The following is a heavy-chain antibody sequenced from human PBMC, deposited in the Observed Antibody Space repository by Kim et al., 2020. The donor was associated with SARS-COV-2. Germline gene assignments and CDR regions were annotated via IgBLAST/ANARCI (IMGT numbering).Heavy chain of an antibody. Sequence: GGSLRLSCAASGFTFSNAWMSWVRQAPGKGLEWVGRIKSKTDGGTTDYAAPVKGRFTISRDDSKNTLYLQMNSLKTEDTAVYYCTTEPRSGYWYFDLWGRGTLVTVSS. CDR3: TTEPRSGYWYFDL. D-gene: IGHD3-10*01. CDR2: IKSKTDGGTT. CDR1: GFTFSNAW. V-gene: IGHV3-15*01. J-gene: IGHJ2*01.